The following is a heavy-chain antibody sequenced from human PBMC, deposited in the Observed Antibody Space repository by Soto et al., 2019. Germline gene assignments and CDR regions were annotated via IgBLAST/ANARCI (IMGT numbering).Heavy chain of an antibody. J-gene: IGHJ4*02. CDR3: GTTFEY. Sequence: VQVVESGGALVQPGGSLRLSCAASGFTFSNYWMHWVHQVPGEGLVWVSSINNDGSRTWYADSVRGRIAMSRDNARNLVYLQMNSLRAEDTAVYYCGTTFEYWGQGALVTVSS. D-gene: IGHD1-1*01. V-gene: IGHV3-74*01. CDR1: GFTFSNYW. CDR2: INNDGSRT.